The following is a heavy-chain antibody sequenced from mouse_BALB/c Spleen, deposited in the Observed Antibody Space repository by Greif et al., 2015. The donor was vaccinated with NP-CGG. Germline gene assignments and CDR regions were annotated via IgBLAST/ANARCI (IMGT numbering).Heavy chain of an antibody. D-gene: IGHD1-1*01. Sequence: EVQLQQSGAELVRPGASVKISCKAFGYTFTNHHINWVKQRPGQGLDWIGYINPYNDYTSYNQKFKGKATLTVDKSSSTSYMEHSSGTSENSAVYYCAREGSVLLREAMDYWVQGTSVTVS. V-gene: IGHV1S45*01. CDR3: AREGSVLLREAMDY. CDR2: INPYNDYT. CDR1: GYTFTNHH. J-gene: IGHJ4*01.